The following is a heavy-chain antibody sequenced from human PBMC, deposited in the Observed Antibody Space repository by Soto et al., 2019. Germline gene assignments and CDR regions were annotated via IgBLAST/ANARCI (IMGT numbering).Heavy chain of an antibody. V-gene: IGHV3-11*06. CDR2: ISSSSSYK. J-gene: IGHJ6*02. D-gene: IGHD3-22*01. Sequence: GGSLRLSCAASGFTFSDYYMSWIRQAPGKGLEGVSYISSSSSYKNYADSVKGRFTISRDNAKNSLYLQMNSLRAEDTAVYYCARVGYDSSGFYYYYGMDVWGQGTTVTVSS. CDR1: GFTFSDYY. CDR3: ARVGYDSSGFYYYYGMDV.